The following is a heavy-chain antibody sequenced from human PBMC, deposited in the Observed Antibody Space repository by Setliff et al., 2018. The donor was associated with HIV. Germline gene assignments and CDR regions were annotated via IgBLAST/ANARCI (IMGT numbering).Heavy chain of an antibody. J-gene: IGHJ4*02. D-gene: IGHD6-13*01. Sequence: GGSLRLSCAASGFTVSSNYMSWVRQAPGKGLEWVSVIYSGGSTYYADSVKGRFSLSRDSSKNTLYLQMNSLRAEDTAVYYCARDKEGSSWFPDYWGQGTLVTVSS. CDR3: ARDKEGSSWFPDY. CDR1: GFTVSSNY. CDR2: IYSGGST. V-gene: IGHV3-66*01.